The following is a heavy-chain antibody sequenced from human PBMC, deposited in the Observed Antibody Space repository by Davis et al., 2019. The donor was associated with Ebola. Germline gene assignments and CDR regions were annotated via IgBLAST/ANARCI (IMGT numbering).Heavy chain of an antibody. J-gene: IGHJ4*02. V-gene: IGHV3-33*01. D-gene: IGHD6-19*01. CDR1: GFTFSSYG. CDR3: TTDTSGWYGLPDY. Sequence: GESLKISCAASGFTFSSYGMHWVRQAPGKGLEWVAVIWYDGSNKYYADSVKGRFTISRDNSKNTLYLQMNSLKTEDTAVYYCTTDTSGWYGLPDYWGQGTLVTVSS. CDR2: IWYDGSNK.